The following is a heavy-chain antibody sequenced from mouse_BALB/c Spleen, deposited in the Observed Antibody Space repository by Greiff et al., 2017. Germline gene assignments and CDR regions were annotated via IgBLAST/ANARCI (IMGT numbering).Heavy chain of an antibody. Sequence: QVQLKQPGAELVKPGAPVKLSCKASGYTFTSYWMNWVKQRPGRGLEWIGRIDPSDSETHYNQKFKDKATLTVDKSSSTAYIQLSSLTSEDSAVYYCALYGLYAMDYWGQGTSVTVSS. D-gene: IGHD1-1*02. CDR2: IDPSDSET. CDR3: ALYGLYAMDY. CDR1: GYTFTSYW. V-gene: IGHV1-69*02. J-gene: IGHJ4*01.